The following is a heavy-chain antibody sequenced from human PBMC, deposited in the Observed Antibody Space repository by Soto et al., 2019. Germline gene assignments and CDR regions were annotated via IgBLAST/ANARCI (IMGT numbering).Heavy chain of an antibody. CDR2: IYYSGST. J-gene: IGHJ5*02. D-gene: IGHD3-16*01. CDR1: GDSVSSATYY. V-gene: IGHV4-61*01. Sequence: SETLSLTCTVSGDSVSSATYYWSWIRQPPGKALEWIGSIYYSGSTNYNPSLRSRVIMSVDTSKNQFSLNLSSVTAADTAVYYCARDGGTANKHNWLDPWGQGTLVTVSS. CDR3: ARDGGTANKHNWLDP.